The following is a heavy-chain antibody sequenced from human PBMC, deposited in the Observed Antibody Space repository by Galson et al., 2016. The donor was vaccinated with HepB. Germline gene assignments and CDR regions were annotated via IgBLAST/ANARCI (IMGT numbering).Heavy chain of an antibody. D-gene: IGHD3-3*01. V-gene: IGHV3-33*01. Sequence: SLRLSCAASGFTFRNYGMHWVRQAPGKGLEWVAVIWYDGTDEYYADSVKGRFTISRDNSQNTLFLQMTSLRVEDTAVYYCARGRRSGYFDYWGQGTLVTVSS. CDR2: IWYDGTDE. J-gene: IGHJ4*02. CDR1: GFTFRNYG. CDR3: ARGRRSGYFDY.